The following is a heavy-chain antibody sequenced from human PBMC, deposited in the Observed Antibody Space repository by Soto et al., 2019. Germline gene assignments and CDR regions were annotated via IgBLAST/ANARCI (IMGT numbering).Heavy chain of an antibody. CDR2: FDPEDGET. J-gene: IGHJ5*02. V-gene: IGHV1-24*01. Sequence: ASVKVSCKVSGYALTELSMHWVRQAPGKGLEWMGGFDPEDGETIYAQKFQGRVTMTEDTSTDTAYMELSSLRSEDTAVYYCATGDVVVVAATPTNWFDPWGQGTLVTVSS. CDR3: ATGDVVVVAATPTNWFDP. D-gene: IGHD2-15*01. CDR1: GYALTELS.